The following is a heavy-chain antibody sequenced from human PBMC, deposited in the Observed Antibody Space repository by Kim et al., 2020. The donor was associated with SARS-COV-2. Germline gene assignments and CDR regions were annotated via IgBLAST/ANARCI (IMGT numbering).Heavy chain of an antibody. J-gene: IGHJ4*02. Sequence: VKGRFTISRDNSKNTLYLQMNSLRAEDTAVYYCARDHGYGSGSYYGILDYWGQGTLVTVSS. V-gene: IGHV3-30*07. D-gene: IGHD3-10*01. CDR3: ARDHGYGSGSYYGILDY.